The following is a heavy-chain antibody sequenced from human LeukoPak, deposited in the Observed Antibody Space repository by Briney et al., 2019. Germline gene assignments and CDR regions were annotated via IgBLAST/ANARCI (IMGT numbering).Heavy chain of an antibody. CDR1: GGSVSSGNFY. Sequence: PSETLSLTCTVSGGSVSSGNFYWTWIRQPAGNQLEWIGRIHTSGNTNHNPSLWSRVTISTHTSKSQFSLTLNFVTAADTAVYYCARDRGGDSFDIWGQGTTVTVSS. D-gene: IGHD2-21*01. V-gene: IGHV4-61*02. CDR3: ARDRGGDSFDI. CDR2: IHTSGNT. J-gene: IGHJ3*02.